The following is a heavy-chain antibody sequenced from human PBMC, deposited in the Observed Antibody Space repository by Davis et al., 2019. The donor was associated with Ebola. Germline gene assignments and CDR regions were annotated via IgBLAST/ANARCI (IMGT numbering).Heavy chain of an antibody. D-gene: IGHD4-17*01. V-gene: IGHV3-7*03. Sequence: GGSLRLSCAASGFTFSSYWMSWVRQAPGKGLEWVANIKQDGSEKYYVDSVKGRFTISRDNAKNSLYLQMNSLRAEDTAVYYCARDLPYYGDYSFDIWGQGTMVTVSS. CDR2: IKQDGSEK. CDR1: GFTFSSYW. CDR3: ARDLPYYGDYSFDI. J-gene: IGHJ3*02.